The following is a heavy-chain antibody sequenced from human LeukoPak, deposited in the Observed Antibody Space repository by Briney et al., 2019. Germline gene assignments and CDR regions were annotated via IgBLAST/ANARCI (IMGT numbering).Heavy chain of an antibody. CDR1: GYSISSGYY. Sequence: SETLSLTCTVSGYSISSGYYWGWIRQPPGKGLEWIGSIYHSGSTYYNSSLKSRVTISVDTSKNQFSLKLSSVTAADTAVYYCSSSGYYYYMDVWGKGTTVTVSS. CDR3: SSSGYYYYMDV. CDR2: IYHSGST. J-gene: IGHJ6*03. V-gene: IGHV4-38-2*02. D-gene: IGHD6-6*01.